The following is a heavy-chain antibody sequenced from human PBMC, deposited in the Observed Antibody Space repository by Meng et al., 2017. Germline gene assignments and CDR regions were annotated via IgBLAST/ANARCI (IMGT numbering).Heavy chain of an antibody. V-gene: IGHV3-30*01. D-gene: IGHD4-23*01. CDR3: AREGGGNGLDY. Sequence: VQWVDAGGGLCQQGRSLSLSCAGSVCNFSSYAMHWVRQAASKGLEWVAVISYDGSNKYYADSVKGRFTISRDNSKNTLYLQMNSLRAEDTAVYYCAREGGGNGLDYWGQGTLVTVSS. J-gene: IGHJ4*02. CDR2: ISYDGSNK. CDR1: VCNFSSYA.